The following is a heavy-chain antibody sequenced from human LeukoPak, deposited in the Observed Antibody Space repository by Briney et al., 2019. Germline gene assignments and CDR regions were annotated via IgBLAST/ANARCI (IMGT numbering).Heavy chain of an antibody. D-gene: IGHD6-13*01. CDR2: IYPGDSDP. J-gene: IGHJ4*02. CDR3: ARHGLGSSWFGFDY. V-gene: IGHV5-51*01. CDR1: GYTFTTYW. Sequence: GESLKISCKGSGYTFTTYWIGWVRQMPGKGLEWVAIIYPGDSDPRYSPSFQGQVTISADKSISTAYLQWSSLKASDSAMYYCARHGLGSSWFGFDYWGQGTLVTVSS.